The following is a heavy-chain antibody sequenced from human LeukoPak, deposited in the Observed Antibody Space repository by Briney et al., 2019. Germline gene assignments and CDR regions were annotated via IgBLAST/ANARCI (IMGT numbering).Heavy chain of an antibody. J-gene: IGHJ4*02. D-gene: IGHD2-8*01. V-gene: IGHV3-23*01. CDR3: AKGDCASGSCYFDD. Sequence: WGSLRLSCAASGFTLSKHPMYWVRQAPGKGLEWVSSLSDTGDSRHYADSVKGRFTISRDSARSALYLQMNSLRAEDTAVYYCAKGDCASGSCYFDDWGQGSQVTVSS. CDR1: GFTLSKHP. CDR2: LSDTGDSR.